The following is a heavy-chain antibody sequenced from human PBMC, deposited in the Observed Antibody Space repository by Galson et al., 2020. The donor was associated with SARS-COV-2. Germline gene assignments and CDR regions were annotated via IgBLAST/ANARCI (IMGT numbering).Heavy chain of an antibody. CDR1: GFTFRSYA. CDR3: AREGGNWFDP. CDR2: ISYDGSNK. D-gene: IGHD2-15*01. Sequence: TGGSLRLSCAASGFTFRSYAMHWVRQAPGKGLEWVAVISYDGSNKYYADSVKGRFTISRDNSKNTLYLQMNSLRAEDTAVYYCAREGGNWFDPWGQGTLVTVSS. V-gene: IGHV3-30-3*01. J-gene: IGHJ5*02.